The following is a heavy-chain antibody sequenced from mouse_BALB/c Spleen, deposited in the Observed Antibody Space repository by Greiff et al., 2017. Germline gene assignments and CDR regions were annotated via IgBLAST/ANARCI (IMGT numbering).Heavy chain of an antibody. CDR1: GFAFSSYD. V-gene: IGHV5-12-1*01. CDR3: ARQGDAMDY. Sequence: EVMLVESGGGLVKPGGSLKLSCAASGFAFSSYDMSWVRQTPEKRLEWVAYISSGGGSTYYPDTVKGRFTISRDNAKNTLYLQMSSLKSEDTAMYYCARQGDAMDYWGQGTSVTVSS. CDR2: ISSGGGST. J-gene: IGHJ4*01.